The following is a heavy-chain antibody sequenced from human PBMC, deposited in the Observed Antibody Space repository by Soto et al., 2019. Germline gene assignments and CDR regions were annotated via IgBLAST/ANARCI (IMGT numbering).Heavy chain of an antibody. CDR1: GYTFTSYA. J-gene: IGHJ4*02. Sequence: QVQLVQSGAEVKKPGASVKVSCKASGYTFTSYAMHWVRQAPGQRLEWMGWFNAGNGNTKYSQKFQGRVTITRDTSASTAYMELSSLRSEDTAVYYCARDGKIAVAGTPFDYWGQGTLVTVSS. CDR2: FNAGNGNT. D-gene: IGHD6-19*01. CDR3: ARDGKIAVAGTPFDY. V-gene: IGHV1-3*01.